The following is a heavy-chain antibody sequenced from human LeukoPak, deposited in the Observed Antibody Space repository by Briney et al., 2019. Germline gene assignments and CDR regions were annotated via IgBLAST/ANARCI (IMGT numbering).Heavy chain of an antibody. Sequence: GGSLRLSCLTSGFTFSTNAMSWVRQAPGKGLEWISGISGSGASTYYADSVTGRFTISRDNSRNTLYLQMNSLRGDDTAVYYCAKDVGKWESLHFFDYWGRGTLVTVSS. D-gene: IGHD1-26*01. J-gene: IGHJ4*02. CDR3: AKDVGKWESLHFFDY. V-gene: IGHV3-23*01. CDR2: ISGSGAST. CDR1: GFTFSTNA.